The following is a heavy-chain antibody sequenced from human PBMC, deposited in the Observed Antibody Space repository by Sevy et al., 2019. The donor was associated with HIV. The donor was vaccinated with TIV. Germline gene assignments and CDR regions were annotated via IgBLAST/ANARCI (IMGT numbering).Heavy chain of an antibody. CDR3: AKDLTERYSTSSGDFDY. CDR2: TRYDGSTK. CDR1: GFTFNVYG. D-gene: IGHD6-6*01. J-gene: IGHJ4*02. Sequence: GGSLRLSCAASGFTFNVYGMHWVRQAPGKGLQWVAFTRYDGSTKYYADSVKGRFTISRENSKNTLYLQMNSLRVGDTAMYYCAKDLTERYSTSSGDFDYWGQGSLVTVSS. V-gene: IGHV3-30*02.